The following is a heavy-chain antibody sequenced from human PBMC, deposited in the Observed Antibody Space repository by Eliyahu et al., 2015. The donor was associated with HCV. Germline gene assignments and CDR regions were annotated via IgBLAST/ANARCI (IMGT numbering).Heavy chain of an antibody. CDR1: GYMFDKYW. CDR2: IYPGDSDT. J-gene: IGHJ3*02. Sequence: EVQLVQSGAELKKPGESLKISCQGFGYMFDKYWIAWVRQVPGKGLELMGIIYPGDSDTRYSPSFQGQVTISADESTTVAYLQWSSLRASDTAMYYCARRGLAVAGPLYAFDIWGQGTMVTVSS. D-gene: IGHD6-19*01. CDR3: ARRGLAVAGPLYAFDI. V-gene: IGHV5-51*01.